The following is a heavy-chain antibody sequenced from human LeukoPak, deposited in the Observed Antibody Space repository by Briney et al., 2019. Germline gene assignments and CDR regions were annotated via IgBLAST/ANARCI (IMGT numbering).Heavy chain of an antibody. Sequence: SETLSLTCAVYGGSFSGYYWSWIRQPPGKGLEWIGEINHSGSTNYNPSLKSRVTISVDTSKNQFSLKLSSVTAAGTAVYYCARGGAIFGVVTRYYMDVWGKGTTVTLSS. V-gene: IGHV4-34*01. J-gene: IGHJ6*03. CDR1: GGSFSGYY. D-gene: IGHD3-3*01. CDR3: ARGGAIFGVVTRYYMDV. CDR2: INHSGST.